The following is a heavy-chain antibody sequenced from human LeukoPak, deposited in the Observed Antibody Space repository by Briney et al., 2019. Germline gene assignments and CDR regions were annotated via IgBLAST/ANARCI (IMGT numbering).Heavy chain of an antibody. CDR2: IYYSGST. V-gene: IGHV4-61*01. CDR1: GGTVSSGSYY. Sequence: SETLSLTCTVSGGTVSSGSYYWSWIRQPPGKGLEWIGYIYYSGSTNYNPSLKSRVTISVDTSKNQFSLKLSSVTAADTAVYYCAREGITYPNWFDPGAREPWSPSPQ. CDR3: AREGITYPNWFDP. J-gene: IGHJ5*02. D-gene: IGHD3-10*01.